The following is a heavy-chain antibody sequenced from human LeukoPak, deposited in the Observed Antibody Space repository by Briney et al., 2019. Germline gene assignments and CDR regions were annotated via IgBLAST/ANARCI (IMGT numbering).Heavy chain of an antibody. CDR3: QGAFDF. V-gene: IGHV3-43D*03. CDR1: GFTFDDYA. J-gene: IGHJ3*01. Sequence: RGGSLRLSCAASGFTFDDYAMHWVRQAPGKGLDWVSLISWDGGTTYYADSVKGRFTISRDNSKNSLYLQMHSLRVEDTALYYCQGAFDFWGQGTMVTVSS. CDR2: ISWDGGTT.